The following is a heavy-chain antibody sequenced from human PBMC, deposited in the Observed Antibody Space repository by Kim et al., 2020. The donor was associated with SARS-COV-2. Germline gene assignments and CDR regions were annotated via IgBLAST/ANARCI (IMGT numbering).Heavy chain of an antibody. D-gene: IGHD2-2*01. V-gene: IGHV4-39*07. Sequence: SLKSRVTISVDTSQNQFSLKLSSVTAADTAVYYCARVARYCSSTSCYDYWGQGTLVTVSS. J-gene: IGHJ4*02. CDR3: ARVARYCSSTSCYDY.